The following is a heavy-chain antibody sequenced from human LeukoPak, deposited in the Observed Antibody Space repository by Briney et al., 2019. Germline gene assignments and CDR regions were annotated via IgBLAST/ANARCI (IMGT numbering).Heavy chain of an antibody. CDR1: FSGFA. CDR3: AKEAGSGWRYFDN. Sequence: GGSLRLSCAAFSGFAMSWVRQAPGKGLEWVAAIWFDGTEGPDKNYADSVRGRFLISRDDSKNTLFLQMNNLRAEDTAVYYCAKEAGSGWRYFDNWGQGTLVTVSS. J-gene: IGHJ4*03. V-gene: IGHV3-33*06. CDR2: IWFDGTEGPDK. D-gene: IGHD6-19*01.